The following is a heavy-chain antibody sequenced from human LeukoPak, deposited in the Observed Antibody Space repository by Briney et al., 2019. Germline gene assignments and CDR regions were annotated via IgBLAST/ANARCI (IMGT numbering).Heavy chain of an antibody. J-gene: IGHJ4*02. CDR2: IYHSGST. D-gene: IGHD3-22*01. V-gene: IGHV4-30-2*01. CDR3: AVKYYDSSGYYGLFDY. Sequence: PSETLSLTCAVSGGSISSGGYSWSWIRQPPGKGLEWIGYIYHSGSTNYNPSLKSRVTVSVDTSKNQFSLKLSSVTAADTAVYYCAVKYYDSSGYYGLFDYWGQGTLVTVSS. CDR1: GGSISSGGYS.